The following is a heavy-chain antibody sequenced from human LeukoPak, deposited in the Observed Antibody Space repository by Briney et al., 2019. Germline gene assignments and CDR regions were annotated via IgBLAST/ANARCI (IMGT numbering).Heavy chain of an antibody. Sequence: SETLSLTCAVSGYSISSGYYWGWIRQPPGKGLEWIGSIYHSGSTYYNPSLKSRVTISVDTSKSQFSLKLSSVTAADTAVYYCARFYRGGSYSDYWGQGTLVTVSS. CDR2: IYHSGST. J-gene: IGHJ4*02. CDR1: GYSISSGYY. CDR3: ARFYRGGSYSDY. D-gene: IGHD2-21*01. V-gene: IGHV4-38-2*01.